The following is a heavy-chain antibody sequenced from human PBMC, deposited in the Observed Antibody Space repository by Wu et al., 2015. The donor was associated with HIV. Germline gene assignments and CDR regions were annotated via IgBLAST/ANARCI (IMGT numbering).Heavy chain of an antibody. D-gene: IGHD3-22*01. CDR1: GGTFSSYA. Sequence: QVQLVQSGAEVKKPGSSVKVSCKASGGTFSSYAISWVRQAPGQGLEWMGGIIPIFGTANYAQKFQGRVTITADESTSTAYMELSSLRSEDTAVYYCAKEINMIVVVIVSFDIWGQGTMVTVSS. CDR2: IIPIFGTA. J-gene: IGHJ3*02. CDR3: AKEINMIVVVIVSFDI. V-gene: IGHV1-69*12.